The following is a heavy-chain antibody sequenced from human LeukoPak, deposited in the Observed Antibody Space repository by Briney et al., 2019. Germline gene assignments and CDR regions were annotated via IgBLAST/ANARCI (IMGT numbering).Heavy chain of an antibody. D-gene: IGHD3-10*02. J-gene: IGHJ6*04. V-gene: IGHV3-66*01. CDR1: GFTVSSNY. CDR2: IYTGGTT. CDR3: AELGITMIGGV. Sequence: GGSLRLSCAASGFTVSSNYMTWVRQAPGKGLEWVSIIYTGGTTYYADSVKGRFTISRDNSKNTLYLQMNSLRAEDTAVYYCAELGITMIGGVWGKGTTVTISS.